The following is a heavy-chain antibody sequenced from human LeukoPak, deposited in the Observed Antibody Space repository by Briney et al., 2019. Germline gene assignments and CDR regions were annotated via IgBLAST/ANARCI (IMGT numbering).Heavy chain of an antibody. CDR2: IKQDGSEK. CDR1: EFTFSKYW. Sequence: PGGSLRLSCVASEFTFSKYWMHWVRQAPGKGLQWVATIKQDGSEKYYVDSVKGRFTISRDNAKNSLYLQMNSLRAEDTAVYYCVRAMEVWGQGTTVTVSS. CDR3: VRAMEV. J-gene: IGHJ6*02. V-gene: IGHV3-7*01.